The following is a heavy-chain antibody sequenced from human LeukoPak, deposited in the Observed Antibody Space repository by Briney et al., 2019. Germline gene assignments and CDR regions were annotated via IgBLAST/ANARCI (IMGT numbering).Heavy chain of an antibody. CDR2: IGQDGTEK. Sequence: GGSLRLSCAASGFNFSSHWMSWVRQAPGKGLEWVANIGQDGTEKNYVDSVKGRFTISRDNAKNSLYLQMSSLRAEDTAVYHCARGYCSGTGCFGAFDIWGQGTMVPVSS. J-gene: IGHJ3*02. CDR1: GFNFSSHW. D-gene: IGHD2-2*01. CDR3: ARGYCSGTGCFGAFDI. V-gene: IGHV3-7*01.